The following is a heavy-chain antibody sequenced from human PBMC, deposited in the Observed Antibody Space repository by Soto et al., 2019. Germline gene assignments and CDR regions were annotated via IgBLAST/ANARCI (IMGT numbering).Heavy chain of an antibody. CDR2: IKQDGTDK. Sequence: GGSLRLSCAASGFTFSGYWMSWVRQAPGRGLEWVANIKQDGTDKYYVDSVKGRFTMSRGNAKNSLYLQMNSLRAEDTAVYYCARGRSNDYFDYWGQGTLVTVSS. J-gene: IGHJ4*02. V-gene: IGHV3-7*01. CDR3: ARGRSNDYFDY. CDR1: GFTFSGYW. D-gene: IGHD2-15*01.